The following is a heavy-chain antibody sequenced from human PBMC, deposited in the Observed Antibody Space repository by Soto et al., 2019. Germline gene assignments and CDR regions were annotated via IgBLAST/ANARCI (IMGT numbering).Heavy chain of an antibody. Sequence: GASVKVSCKASGGTFSSYAISWVRQAPGQGLEWMGGIIPIFGTANYAQKFQGRVTITADESTSTAYMELSSLRSEDTAVYYCASPGSWSGYYTRMNYYYYDMDVWGQGTTVTVSS. CDR2: IIPIFGTA. V-gene: IGHV1-69*13. CDR3: ASPGSWSGYYTRMNYYYYDMDV. D-gene: IGHD3-3*01. CDR1: GGTFSSYA. J-gene: IGHJ6*02.